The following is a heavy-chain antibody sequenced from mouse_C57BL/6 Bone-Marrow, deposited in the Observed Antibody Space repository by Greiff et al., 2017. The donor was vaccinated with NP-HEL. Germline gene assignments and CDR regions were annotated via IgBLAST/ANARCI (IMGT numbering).Heavy chain of an antibody. J-gene: IGHJ1*03. V-gene: IGHV1-64*01. CDR2: IHPNSGST. CDR3: AREGSSHWYFDV. CDR1: GYTFTSYW. Sequence: VQLHQSGAELVKPGASVKLSCKASGYTFTSYWMHWVKQRPGQGLERIGMIHPNSGSTNYNEKFKSKATLTVDKSSSTAYMQLSSLTSEDSAVYYCAREGSSHWYFDVWGTGTTVTVSS. D-gene: IGHD1-1*01.